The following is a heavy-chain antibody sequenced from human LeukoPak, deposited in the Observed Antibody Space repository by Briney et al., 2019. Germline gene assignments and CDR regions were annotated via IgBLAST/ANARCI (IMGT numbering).Heavy chain of an antibody. J-gene: IGHJ4*02. CDR2: IWYDGSKR. D-gene: IGHD6-19*01. CDR1: GFTFSGYG. V-gene: IGHV3-33*01. CDR3: ARDTGTVAPDLDY. Sequence: GGSLRLSCVTSGFTFSGYGFRWIRQVAGKGLDWVAVIWYDGSKRYYADSVKGRFTVSRDDSKNTLYLQMNSLRVDDTAVYYCARDTGTVAPDLDYWGQGTLVTVSS.